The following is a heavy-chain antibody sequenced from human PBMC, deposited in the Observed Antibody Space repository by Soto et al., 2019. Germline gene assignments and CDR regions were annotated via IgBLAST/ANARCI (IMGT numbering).Heavy chain of an antibody. Sequence: SETLSLTCTVSGGSISSYYWSWIRQPPGKGLEWIGYIYYSGSTNYNPSLKSRVTISVDTSKNQFSLKLSSVTAADTAVYYCARFGGSDPYGMDVWGQGTTVTVS. CDR3: ARFGGSDPYGMDV. CDR1: GGSISSYY. D-gene: IGHD3-16*01. V-gene: IGHV4-59*01. CDR2: IYYSGST. J-gene: IGHJ6*02.